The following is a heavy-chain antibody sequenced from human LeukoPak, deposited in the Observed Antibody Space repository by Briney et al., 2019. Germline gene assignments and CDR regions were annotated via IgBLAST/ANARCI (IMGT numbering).Heavy chain of an antibody. J-gene: IGHJ3*02. Sequence: PSETLSLTCTVSGGSISSYYRSWIRQPPGKGLGWIGYIYYSGSTNYNPSLKSRVTISVDTSKNQFSLKLSSVTAADTAVYYCARHDYGDYVDAFDIWGQGTMVTVSS. V-gene: IGHV4-59*01. CDR3: ARHDYGDYVDAFDI. D-gene: IGHD4-17*01. CDR1: GGSISSYY. CDR2: IYYSGST.